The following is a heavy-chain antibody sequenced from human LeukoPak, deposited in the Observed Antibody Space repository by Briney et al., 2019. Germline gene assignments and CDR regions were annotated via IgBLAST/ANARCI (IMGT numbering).Heavy chain of an antibody. CDR1: GGSISSTS. CDR3: TTELGMSGSPSR. D-gene: IGHD3-10*01. CDR2: ISSSSSYI. J-gene: IGHJ4*02. Sequence: ETLSLTCIVSGGSISSTSYYWGWIRQSPGKGLEWVSSISSSSSYIYYADSVKGRFTISRDNAKNSLYLQMNSLKTEDTAVYYCTTELGMSGSPSRWGQGTLVTVSS. V-gene: IGHV3-21*03.